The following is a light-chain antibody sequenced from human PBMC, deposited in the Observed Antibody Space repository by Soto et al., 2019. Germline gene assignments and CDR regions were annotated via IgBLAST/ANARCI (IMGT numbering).Light chain of an antibody. V-gene: IGKV3D-15*01. Sequence: EIVMTQSPATLSVSPGGSGTRSCRASKSINRDLAWYVQNPAQAPRRVLYGASTWGTGVPPRFPGSGSGTEFTLTTSDLQSEDFAVSYCQQYNSWPITFGQGTRLENK. CDR3: QQYNSWPIT. J-gene: IGKJ5*01. CDR1: KSINRD. CDR2: GAS.